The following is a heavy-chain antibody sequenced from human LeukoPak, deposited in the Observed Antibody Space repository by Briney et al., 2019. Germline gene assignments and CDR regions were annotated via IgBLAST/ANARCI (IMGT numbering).Heavy chain of an antibody. Sequence: GESLKISCKGSGYSFTSYWIAWVRQMPGKGLEWMGIIYPGDSDTRYSPSFRGQVTMSADKSISTAYLQWSSLEASDTAMYYCARRDCGGDCSYRGRYCFDYWGQGTLVTVSS. CDR1: GYSFTSYW. D-gene: IGHD2-21*02. V-gene: IGHV5-51*01. J-gene: IGHJ4*02. CDR3: ARRDCGGDCSYRGRYCFDY. CDR2: IYPGDSDT.